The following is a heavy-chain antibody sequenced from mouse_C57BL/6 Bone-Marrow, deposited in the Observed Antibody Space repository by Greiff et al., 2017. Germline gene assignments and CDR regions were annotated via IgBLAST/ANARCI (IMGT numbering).Heavy chain of an antibody. CDR2: IDPENGDT. CDR3: TTYYYGSPAWFAY. V-gene: IGHV14-4*01. D-gene: IGHD1-1*01. Sequence: EVKLVESGAELVRPGASVKLSCTASGFNIKDDYMHWVKQRPEQGLEWIGWIDPENGDTEYASKFQGKATITADTSSNTAYLQLSSLTSEDTAVYYCTTYYYGSPAWFAYWGQGTLVTVSA. J-gene: IGHJ3*01. CDR1: GFNIKDDY.